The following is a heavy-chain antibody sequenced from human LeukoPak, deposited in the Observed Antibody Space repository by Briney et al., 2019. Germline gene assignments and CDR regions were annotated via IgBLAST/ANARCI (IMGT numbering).Heavy chain of an antibody. D-gene: IGHD4-17*01. Sequence: ASVRVSCKASGYTFTSYAMHWVRQAPGQRVEWMGWINAGNGNTKYSQKFQGRVTITRDTSASTAYMELSSLRSEDTAVYYCARGYGDYVWYFDLWGRGTLVTVSS. J-gene: IGHJ2*01. CDR2: INAGNGNT. CDR3: ARGYGDYVWYFDL. V-gene: IGHV1-3*01. CDR1: GYTFTSYA.